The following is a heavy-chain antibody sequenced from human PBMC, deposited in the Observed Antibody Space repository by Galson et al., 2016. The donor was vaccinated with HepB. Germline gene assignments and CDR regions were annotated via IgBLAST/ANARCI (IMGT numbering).Heavy chain of an antibody. J-gene: IGHJ3*01. V-gene: IGHV1-2*02. Sequence: SVKVSCKASGYLFTDYYIHWVRRAPGQGLEWMGWISPNSGDTNYAQKFRGRVPLTRDTSITTSFLEFDSLTSADTATFYCARINAATLDAFDVWGQGTLVTVSS. CDR3: ARINAATLDAFDV. CDR1: GYLFTDYY. CDR2: ISPNSGDT. D-gene: IGHD3-16*01.